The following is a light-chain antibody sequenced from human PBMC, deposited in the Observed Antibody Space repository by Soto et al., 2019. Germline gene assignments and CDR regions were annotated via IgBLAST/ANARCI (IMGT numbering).Light chain of an antibody. CDR1: QSVHSN. V-gene: IGKV3-15*01. Sequence: EIVMTQSPATLSVSPGEGATLSCRASQSVHSNLHWYQQKPGQAPRLLIYGASTRATGIPARFSGSGSGTEFTLTISSLQSADFAVYYCQQYNNWPFTFGPGTKVDIK. CDR3: QQYNNWPFT. CDR2: GAS. J-gene: IGKJ3*01.